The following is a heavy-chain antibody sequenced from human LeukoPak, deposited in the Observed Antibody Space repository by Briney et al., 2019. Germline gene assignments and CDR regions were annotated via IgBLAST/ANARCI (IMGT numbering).Heavy chain of an antibody. D-gene: IGHD6-19*01. CDR1: GYTFTGYY. CDR2: INPNSRGT. CDR3: ARRGSSGWSFFDY. J-gene: IGHJ4*02. V-gene: IGHV1-2*06. Sequence: GASVKVSCKASGYTFTGYYMQWGRQAPGQGLGWMGRINPNSRGTNYAQKFQARVTMTRDTSISTDYMELSRLSCDETAVYYCARRGSSGWSFFDYWGQGTLVTVSS.